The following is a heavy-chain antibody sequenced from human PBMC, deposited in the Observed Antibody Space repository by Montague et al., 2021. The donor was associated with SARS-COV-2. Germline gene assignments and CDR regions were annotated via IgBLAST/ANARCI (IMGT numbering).Heavy chain of an antibody. CDR1: GGSFSGYY. V-gene: IGHV4-34*01. J-gene: IGHJ5*02. Sequence: SETLSLTCAVYGGSFSGYYWSWIRQPPGKGLEWIGEINQSGSPNYNPSLNSRVTISLDTSKNQFSLRLTSVTPADTAVYYCARGRLTINIIDVVMSGSSNGFDPWGQGTMVTVSS. CDR3: ARGRLTINIIDVVMSGSSNGFDP. CDR2: INQSGSP. D-gene: IGHD3-22*01.